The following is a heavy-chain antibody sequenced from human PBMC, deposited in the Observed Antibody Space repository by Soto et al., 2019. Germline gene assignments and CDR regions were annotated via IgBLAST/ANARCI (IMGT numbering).Heavy chain of an antibody. Sequence: PGGSLRLSCAASGFTFSSYAMHWVRQAPGKGLEWVAVISYDGSNKYYADSVKGRFTISRDNSKNTLYLQMNSLRAEDTAVYYCARPRGVYGSGSERRRGYFDYWGQGTLVTVSS. CDR3: ARPRGVYGSGSERRRGYFDY. J-gene: IGHJ4*02. CDR1: GFTFSSYA. V-gene: IGHV3-30-3*01. D-gene: IGHD3-10*01. CDR2: ISYDGSNK.